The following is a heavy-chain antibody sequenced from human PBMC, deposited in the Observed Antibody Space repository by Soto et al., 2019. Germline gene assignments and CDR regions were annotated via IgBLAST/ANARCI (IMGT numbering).Heavy chain of an antibody. Sequence: PSETLSLTCTVSGGSTRSGNFFWSWIRQPPGKGLECIGYVSYTGSSYYNPSLQSRVSISEDTSKNMFSLTLRSVTAADTAVYYCTKSGAAAEGDPPDGWGQGTMVTVSS. D-gene: IGHD2-2*01. J-gene: IGHJ3*01. V-gene: IGHV4-30-4*01. CDR3: TKSGAAAEGDPPDG. CDR2: VSYTGSS. CDR1: GGSTRSGNFF.